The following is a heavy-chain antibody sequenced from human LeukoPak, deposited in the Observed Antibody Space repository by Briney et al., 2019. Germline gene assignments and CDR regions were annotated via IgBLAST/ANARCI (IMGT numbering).Heavy chain of an antibody. D-gene: IGHD6-6*01. J-gene: IGHJ4*02. CDR1: GFTSSSYS. Sequence: GGSLRLSCAASGFTSSSYSMNWVRQAPGKGLEWVSSISSSSSYIYYADSVKGRFTISRDNAKNSLYLQMNSLRAEDTAVYYCARAGSSSPLIDYWGQGTLVTVPS. V-gene: IGHV3-21*01. CDR2: ISSSSSYI. CDR3: ARAGSSSPLIDY.